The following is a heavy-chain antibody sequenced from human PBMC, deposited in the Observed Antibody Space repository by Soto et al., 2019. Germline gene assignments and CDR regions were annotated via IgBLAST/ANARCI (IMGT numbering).Heavy chain of an antibody. V-gene: IGHV1-46*01. CDR3: ARVVLGGYRLDS. Sequence: KFQGRVTITRDTSASTVYMELSSLRSEDTAVYYCARVVLGGYRLDSWGRGTLVTVSS. D-gene: IGHD3-10*01. J-gene: IGHJ4*02.